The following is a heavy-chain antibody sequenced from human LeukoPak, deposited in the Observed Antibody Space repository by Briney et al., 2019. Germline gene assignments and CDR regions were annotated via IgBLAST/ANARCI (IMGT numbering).Heavy chain of an antibody. J-gene: IGHJ4*02. D-gene: IGHD2-15*01. CDR1: GYTFTGYY. CDR3: ASSDSYCSGGSCYPQDLGY. CDR2: INPNSGGT. Sequence: ASVKVSCKASGYTFTGYYMHWVRQAPGQGLEWMGWINPNSGGTNYAQKFQGRVTMTRDTSISTAYMELSRLRSDDTAVYYCASSDSYCSGGSCYPQDLGYWGQGTLVTVSS. V-gene: IGHV1-2*02.